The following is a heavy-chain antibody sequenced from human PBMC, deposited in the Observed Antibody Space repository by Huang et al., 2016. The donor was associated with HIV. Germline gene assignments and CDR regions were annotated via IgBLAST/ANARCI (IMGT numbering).Heavy chain of an antibody. J-gene: IGHJ6*02. CDR1: GFTFRQYA. V-gene: IGHV3-30*18. Sequence: QVQLVESGGGVVQPGRSLRLSCAASGFTFRQYAMDWVRQAPGKGLEWVALISYDGSEKYFGDSVKGRFTISRDNSKNMLYLQMNSLRPDDSAMYYCVKDSPGVITIFGGDVWGQGTTVTVSS. CDR3: VKDSPGVITIFGGDV. D-gene: IGHD3-3*01. CDR2: ISYDGSEK.